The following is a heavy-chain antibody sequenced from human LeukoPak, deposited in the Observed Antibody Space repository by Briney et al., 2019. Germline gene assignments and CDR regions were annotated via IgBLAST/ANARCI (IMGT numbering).Heavy chain of an antibody. V-gene: IGHV4-34*01. CDR2: INHSGST. CDR1: GGSISSHY. J-gene: IGHJ6*03. Sequence: SETLSLTCTVSGGSISSHYWSWIRQPPGKGLEWIGEINHSGSTNYNPSLKSRVTISVDTSKNQFSLKLSSVTAADTAVYYCARGGRWFDVYYYYYYYMDVWGKGTTVTVSS. D-gene: IGHD3-10*01. CDR3: ARGGRWFDVYYYYYYYMDV.